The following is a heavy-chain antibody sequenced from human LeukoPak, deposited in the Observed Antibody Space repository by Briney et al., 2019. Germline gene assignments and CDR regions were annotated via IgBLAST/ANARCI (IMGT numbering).Heavy chain of an antibody. J-gene: IGHJ4*02. D-gene: IGHD2-21*02. CDR1: GGSFSGYY. V-gene: IGHV4-34*01. CDR2: INHSGST. Sequence: SETLSLTCAVYGGSFSGYYWSWIRQPPGKGLEWIGEINHSGSTNYNPSLKSRVTISVDTSKNQFSLKLSSVTAADTAVYYCARYGAPSYCGGDCYHYYFDYWGQGTLVTVSS. CDR3: ARYGAPSYCGGDCYHYYFDY.